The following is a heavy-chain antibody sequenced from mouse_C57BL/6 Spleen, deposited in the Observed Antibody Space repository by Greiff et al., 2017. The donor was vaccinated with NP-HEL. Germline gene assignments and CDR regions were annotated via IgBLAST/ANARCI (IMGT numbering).Heavy chain of an antibody. CDR2: IYPGDGDT. J-gene: IGHJ2*01. Sequence: QVQLKESGAELVKPGASVKISCKASGYAFSSYWMNWVKQRPGKGLEWIGQIYPGDGDTNYNGKFKGKATLTADKSSSTAYMQLSSLTSEDSAVYFCARSGEYYFDYWGQGTTLTVSS. CDR1: GYAFSSYW. D-gene: IGHD3-1*01. V-gene: IGHV1-80*01. CDR3: ARSGEYYFDY.